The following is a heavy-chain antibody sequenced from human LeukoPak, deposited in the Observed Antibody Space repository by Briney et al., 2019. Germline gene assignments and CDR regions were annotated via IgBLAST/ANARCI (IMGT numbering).Heavy chain of an antibody. J-gene: IGHJ2*01. D-gene: IGHD4-17*01. CDR2: IYNNGSP. CDR1: GGSISRYY. Sequence: SETLSLTCTVSGGSISRYYWTWIRQPPGKGLEWIGYIYNNGSPNYSPSLKSRVTISLDTSKNQFSLKLNSVTAADTAVYYCARGGDGDYLSYWYFDIWGRGTLVTVSS. V-gene: IGHV4-59*01. CDR3: ARGGDGDYLSYWYFDI.